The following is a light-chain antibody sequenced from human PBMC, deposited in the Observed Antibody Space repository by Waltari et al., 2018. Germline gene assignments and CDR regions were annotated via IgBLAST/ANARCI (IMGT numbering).Light chain of an antibody. J-gene: IGKJ1*01. Sequence: IVLTQSPGTLSLSPGERATLSCRASQSVSRSLAWSPQKPGQAPKLLIYGASTRATGIPDRFSGSGSGTDFSLTISSLEPEDFAIYFCQHYVRLPATFGQGTKVEIK. CDR1: QSVSRS. V-gene: IGKV3-20*01. CDR3: QHYVRLPAT. CDR2: GAS.